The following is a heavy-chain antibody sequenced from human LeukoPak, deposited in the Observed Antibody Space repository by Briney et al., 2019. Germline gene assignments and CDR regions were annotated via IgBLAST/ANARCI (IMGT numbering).Heavy chain of an antibody. Sequence: GGSLRLSCAASGFTVSSNYMSWVRQAPGKGLEWVSYISSSSSTIYYADSVKGRFTISRDNAKNSLYLQMNSLRAEDTAVYYCARCGGDFWSGLSPYYYYYYMDVWGKGTTVTVSS. CDR2: ISSSSSTI. J-gene: IGHJ6*03. V-gene: IGHV3-48*01. D-gene: IGHD3-3*01. CDR3: ARCGGDFWSGLSPYYYYYYMDV. CDR1: GFTVSSNY.